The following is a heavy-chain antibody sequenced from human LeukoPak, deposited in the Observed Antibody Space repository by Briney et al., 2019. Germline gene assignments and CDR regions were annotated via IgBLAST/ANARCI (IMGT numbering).Heavy chain of an antibody. J-gene: IGHJ1*01. CDR3: ARLGDGAEYLQH. V-gene: IGHV4-4*07. Sequence: SETLSLTCTVSGGSINNYYWSWIRQPAGKGMEWIGRIYTSGSTDYNPSLKRRVTISVDTCKNQISLKMGSVPAADTAVYYCARLGDGAEYLQHWGQGTLVTVSS. CDR2: IYTSGST. CDR1: GGSINNYY.